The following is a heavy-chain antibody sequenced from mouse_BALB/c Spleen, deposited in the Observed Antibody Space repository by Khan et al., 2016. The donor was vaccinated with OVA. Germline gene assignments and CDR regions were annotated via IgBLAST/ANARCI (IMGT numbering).Heavy chain of an antibody. J-gene: IGHJ3*01. CDR1: GYTFTDYV. V-gene: IGHV1-81*01. Sequence: QVQLQQPGPELVKPGASLKVSCKASGYTFTDYVIGWVRQRSRQGLEWIEDIFPGSGVPYYNEKFKDRATLTADKSSNTAYMQLNSLTFEDSAVYFCARGGYSVFAYWGQGTLVTVSA. D-gene: IGHD2-14*01. CDR3: ARGGYSVFAY. CDR2: IFPGSGVP.